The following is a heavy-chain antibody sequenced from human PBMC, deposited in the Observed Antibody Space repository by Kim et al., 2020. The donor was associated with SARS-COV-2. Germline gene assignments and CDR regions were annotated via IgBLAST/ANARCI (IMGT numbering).Heavy chain of an antibody. CDR3: ARFPAEARGYYYYGMDV. J-gene: IGHJ6*02. Sequence: ASVKVSCKASGYTFTGYYMHWVRQAPGQGLEWMGRINPNSGGTNYAQKFQGRVTMTRDTSISTAYMELSRLRSDDTAVYYCARFPAEARGYYYYGMDVWGQGTTVTVSS. D-gene: IGHD3-10*01. V-gene: IGHV1-2*06. CDR1: GYTFTGYY. CDR2: INPNSGGT.